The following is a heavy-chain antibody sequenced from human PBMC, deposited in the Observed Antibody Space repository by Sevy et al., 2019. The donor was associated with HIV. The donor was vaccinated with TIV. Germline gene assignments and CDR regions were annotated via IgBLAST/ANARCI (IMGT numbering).Heavy chain of an antibody. CDR1: GFTFNSHS. CDR3: VRNWALDH. J-gene: IGHJ4*02. V-gene: IGHV3-30-3*01. D-gene: IGHD3-16*01. Sequence: GGSLRLSCAASGFTFNSHSMYWVRQAPGKGLECMAFISSDGNTRDYSDSVKGRFTVSRDNSKNAVYLEMNSLRPEDTTVYYCVRNWALDHWGQGALVTVSS. CDR2: ISSDGNTR.